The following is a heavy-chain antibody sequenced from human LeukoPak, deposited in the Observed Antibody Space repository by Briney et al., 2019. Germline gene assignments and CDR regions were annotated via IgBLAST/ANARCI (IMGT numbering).Heavy chain of an antibody. CDR3: ARAPKFTMVRGAHPFNWFDP. CDR1: GFTFSSYW. D-gene: IGHD3-10*01. J-gene: IGHJ5*02. CDR2: INSDGSST. V-gene: IGHV3-74*01. Sequence: GGSLRLSCAASGFTFSSYWMHWVRQAPGKGLVWVSRINSDGSSTSYADSVKGRFTISRDNAKNTLYLQMNSLRAEDTAVYYCARAPKFTMVRGAHPFNWFDPWGQGTLVTVSS.